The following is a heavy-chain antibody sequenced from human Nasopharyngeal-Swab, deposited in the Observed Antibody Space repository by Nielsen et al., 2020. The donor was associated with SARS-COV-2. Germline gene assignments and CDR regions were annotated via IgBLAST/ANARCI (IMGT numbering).Heavy chain of an antibody. CDR1: GYTFTSYG. J-gene: IGHJ4*02. V-gene: IGHV1-18*01. CDR3: ARTYSSGGRWAWGYFDY. CDR2: ISAYNGNT. D-gene: IGHD6-19*01. Sequence: ASVKVSCKASGYTFTSYGISWVRQAPGQGLEWMGWISAYNGNTNYAQKLQGRVTMTTDTSTSTAYMELRSLRSDDTAVYYCARTYSSGGRWAWGYFDYWGQGTLVTVSS.